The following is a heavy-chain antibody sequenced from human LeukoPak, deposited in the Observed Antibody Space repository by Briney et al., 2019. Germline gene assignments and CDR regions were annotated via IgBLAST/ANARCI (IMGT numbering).Heavy chain of an antibody. D-gene: IGHD5-18*01. Sequence: ESGPTLVNPTETLTLTCTFSTAVGVGWVRQPPGKALEWLALIYGSDDKRYMPSLQNRLTITKDTSKNLVVLTMANVDPVDTATYYCARQGYGYLYFDFWGRGILVTVSS. CDR3: ARQGYGYLYFDF. CDR1: TAVG. J-gene: IGHJ4*02. V-gene: IGHV2-5*01. CDR2: IYGSDDK.